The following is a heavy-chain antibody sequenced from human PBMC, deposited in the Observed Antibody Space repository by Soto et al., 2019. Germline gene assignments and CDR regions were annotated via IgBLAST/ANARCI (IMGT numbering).Heavy chain of an antibody. CDR2: IRSKANSYAT. V-gene: IGHV3-73*01. J-gene: IGHJ6*02. CDR3: LAGMDV. Sequence: SLRLSCAASGFTFSGSAMHWVRQASGKGLEWVGRIRSKANSYATAYAASVKGRFTISRDDSKNTAYLQMNSLKTEDTAVYYCLAGMDVWGQGTTVTVSS. CDR1: GFTFSGSA.